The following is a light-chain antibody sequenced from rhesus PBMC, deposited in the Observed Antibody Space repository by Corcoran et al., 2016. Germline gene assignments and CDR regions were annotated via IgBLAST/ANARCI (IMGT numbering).Light chain of an antibody. V-gene: IGKV1-25*02. CDR1: QGIGNN. CDR2: AAA. J-gene: IGKJ1*01. CDR3: QHGNVIPLT. Sequence: DIKMTQSPSSMSASVGDRVTITCQASQGIGNNLAWYQQKPGKVPKLLIYAAATSQSGVPSRFGVSGSWTDFTLTSSSLQPECFATYYCQHGNVIPLTFGQGTKVEIK.